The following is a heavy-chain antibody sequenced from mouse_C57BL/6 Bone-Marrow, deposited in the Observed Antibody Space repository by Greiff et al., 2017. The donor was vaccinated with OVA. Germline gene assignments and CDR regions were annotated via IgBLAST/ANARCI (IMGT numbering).Heavy chain of an antibody. J-gene: IGHJ4*01. V-gene: IGHV6-3*01. CDR3: TESKGYAMDY. D-gene: IGHD2-5*01. CDR1: GFTFSNYW. CDR2: IRLKSDNYAT. Sequence: EVMLVESGGGLVQPGGSMKLSCVASGFTFSNYWMNWVRQSPEKGLEWVAQIRLKSDNYATHYAESVKGRFTISRDDSKSSVYLQMNNLRAEDTGIYYCTESKGYAMDYWGQGTSVTVPS.